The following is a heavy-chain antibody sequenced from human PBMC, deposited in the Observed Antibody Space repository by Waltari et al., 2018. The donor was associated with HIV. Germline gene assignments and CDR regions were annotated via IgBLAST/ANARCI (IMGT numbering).Heavy chain of an antibody. CDR2: IYPYDPDP. D-gene: IGHD1-1*01. CDR1: GYTFTNYW. Sequence: EVLLVQSESDVKKVGEALNIPCKASGYTFTNYWIAWVRQMPGKGLEWMRIIYPYDPDPRYMPSFQGQVTISADRSITTVCLQWSSLKSSDNGMYYCARHGGNWNDAFDYWGQGTLVTVSS. V-gene: IGHV5-51*01. J-gene: IGHJ4*02. CDR3: ARHGGNWNDAFDY.